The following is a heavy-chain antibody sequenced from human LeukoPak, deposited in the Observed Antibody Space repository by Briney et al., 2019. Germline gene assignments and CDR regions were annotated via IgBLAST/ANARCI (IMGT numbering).Heavy chain of an antibody. J-gene: IGHJ4*02. CDR2: ISYDGRNK. CDR1: GFTFSTYA. D-gene: IGHD3-22*01. CDR3: ASGGGLYYDSSGFDY. Sequence: GGSLRLSCVASGFTFSTYAMHWVRQAPGKGLEWVAAISYDGRNKYYADSVKGRFTISRDNSKNTLYLQMNSLRAEDTAVYYCASGGGLYYDSSGFDYWGQGTLVTVST. V-gene: IGHV3-30-3*02.